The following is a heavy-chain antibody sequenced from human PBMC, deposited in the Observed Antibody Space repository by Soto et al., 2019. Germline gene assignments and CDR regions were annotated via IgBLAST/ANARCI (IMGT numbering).Heavy chain of an antibody. CDR3: ARRLGFSGVGPSTSNWFDP. Sequence: QVQLVESGGGLVKPGGSLRLSCAASGFIFSDYYMSWIRQAPGKGLEWVSYISSSGNTIYYATSVKGRFPISRDNAKNSLYLQMNSLTAEDTAVYYCARRLGFSGVGPSTSNWFDPWGQGTLVTVSS. J-gene: IGHJ5*02. D-gene: IGHD1-26*01. V-gene: IGHV3-11*01. CDR2: ISSSGNTI. CDR1: GFIFSDYY.